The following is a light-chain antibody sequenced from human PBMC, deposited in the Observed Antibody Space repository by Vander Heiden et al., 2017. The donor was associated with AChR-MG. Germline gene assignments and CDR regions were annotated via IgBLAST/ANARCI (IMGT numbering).Light chain of an antibody. Sequence: QSALTQPASVSASPGQSITISCTGTSSDVGSYNLVSWYQQHPGKAPKRMIYEGSKRPSGVSNRFSGSKSGNTASLTISGLQAEDEADYYCCSYAGSSTPWVFGGGTKLTVL. CDR3: CSYAGSSTPWV. CDR1: SSDVGSYNL. V-gene: IGLV2-23*01. CDR2: EGS. J-gene: IGLJ3*02.